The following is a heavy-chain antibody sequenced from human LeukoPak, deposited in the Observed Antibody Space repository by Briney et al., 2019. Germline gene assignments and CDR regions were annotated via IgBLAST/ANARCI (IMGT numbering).Heavy chain of an antibody. V-gene: IGHV3-7*01. Sequence: GGSLRLSCAASGFIFTSNRMNWVRQAPGKGLEWVANIKHDGGEQIYVDSVKGRFTISRDNAKDSVYLQMNSLRAEDTAVYYCTRGLGEHGGVSDRWGQGTLVTVSS. D-gene: IGHD3-16*01. CDR1: GFIFTSNR. J-gene: IGHJ5*02. CDR3: TRGLGEHGGVSDR. CDR2: IKHDGGEQ.